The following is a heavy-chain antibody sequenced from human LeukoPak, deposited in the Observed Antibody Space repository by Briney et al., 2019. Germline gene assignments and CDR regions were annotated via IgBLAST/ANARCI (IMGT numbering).Heavy chain of an antibody. V-gene: IGHV3-74*01. CDR2: IKSDGSNT. CDR3: ARDSDEGDFDY. J-gene: IGHJ4*02. D-gene: IGHD3-16*01. CDR1: GFTFSSYW. Sequence: PGGSLRLSCAASGFTFSSYWMHWVRQAPGKGLVWVSRIKSDGSNTNYADSVKGRFTISRDNAKNTLHLQMNSLRAEDTAVYYCARDSDEGDFDYWGQGTLVTVSS.